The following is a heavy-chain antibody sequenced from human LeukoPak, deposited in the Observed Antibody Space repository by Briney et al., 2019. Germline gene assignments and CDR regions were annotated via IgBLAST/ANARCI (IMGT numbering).Heavy chain of an antibody. CDR2: ISSSSSTI. J-gene: IGHJ4*02. Sequence: GGSLRLSCSASGFTFSAYSMNWVRQAPGKGLEWISYISSSSSTIYYADSVKGRFTISRDNAKNSLFLQMNSLRAEDTAVYYCARGSGNYSFDYWGLGTLVTVSS. CDR1: GFTFSAYS. D-gene: IGHD1-26*01. CDR3: ARGSGNYSFDY. V-gene: IGHV3-48*04.